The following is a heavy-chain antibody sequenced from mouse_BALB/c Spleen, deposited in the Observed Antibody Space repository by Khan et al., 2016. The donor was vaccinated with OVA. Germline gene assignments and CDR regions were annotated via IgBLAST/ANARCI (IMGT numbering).Heavy chain of an antibody. V-gene: IGHV1S132*01. J-gene: IGHJ4*01. Sequence: VALVESEAELVRPGASVKLSCKTSGYIFTSYWIHWVKQRSGQGLEWIARIYPGTGSTYYNEKFKGKAILTADNSSSTAYMQLSSLKSEDSAGYFCASDNGLHYYGIDYWGQGTSVTVSS. D-gene: IGHD1-1*01. CDR3: ASDNGLHYYGIDY. CDR2: IYPGTGST. CDR1: GYIFTSYW.